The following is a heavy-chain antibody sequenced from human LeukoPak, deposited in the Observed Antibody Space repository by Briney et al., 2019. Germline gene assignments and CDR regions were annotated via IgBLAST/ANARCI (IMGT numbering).Heavy chain of an antibody. Sequence: SETLSLTCTVSGDSMRSYYWSWIRQPPGQGLEWIGYMSYIGIANYNPSLKSRVTISVDRSKNQVSLKLTSLTAADTAVYYCARALYMAVAGTGWFDPWGQGTLVTVSS. CDR3: ARALYMAVAGTGWFDP. D-gene: IGHD6-19*01. J-gene: IGHJ5*02. CDR2: MSYIGIA. V-gene: IGHV4-59*08. CDR1: GDSMRSYY.